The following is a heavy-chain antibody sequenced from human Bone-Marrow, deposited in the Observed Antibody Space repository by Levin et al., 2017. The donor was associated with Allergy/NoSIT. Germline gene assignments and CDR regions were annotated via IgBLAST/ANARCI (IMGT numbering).Heavy chain of an antibody. CDR2: MHNSGIS. J-gene: IGHJ4*02. CDR3: ARTKYSYNLSHFDY. CDR1: GRSFSSSY. D-gene: IGHD5-18*01. Sequence: SQTLSLTCRVSGRSFSSSYWSWIRQPPGKGLEWIGYMHNSGISNYNPSLTSRVTLSGDTSRNQLSLTLTSVTAAYTAVYYCARTKYSYNLSHFDYWGQGILVTVSS. V-gene: IGHV4-59*01.